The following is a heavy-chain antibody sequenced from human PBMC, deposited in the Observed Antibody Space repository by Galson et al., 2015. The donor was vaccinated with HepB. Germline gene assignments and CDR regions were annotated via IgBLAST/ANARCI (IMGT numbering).Heavy chain of an antibody. J-gene: IGHJ3*02. CDR3: ARDLDFWTGKGALDI. Sequence: SLRLSCAASEFPFRSYWMSWVRQAPGKGLEWVANIKQDGSAKDYVDPVKGRFTISRDNAKNSLYLQMINLRVEDTAVYYCARDLDFWTGKGALDIWGRGTTVIVSS. CDR1: EFPFRSYW. D-gene: IGHD3/OR15-3a*01. CDR2: IKQDGSAK. V-gene: IGHV3-7*01.